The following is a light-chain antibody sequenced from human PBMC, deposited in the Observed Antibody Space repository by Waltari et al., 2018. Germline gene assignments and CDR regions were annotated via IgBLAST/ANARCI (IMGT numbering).Light chain of an antibody. V-gene: IGLV1-40*01. CDR2: GNN. CDR3: QSYDSSLSGSV. CDR1: SSNIGAGYD. J-gene: IGLJ3*02. Sequence: QSVLTQPPSVSGAPGQRVTISCTGSSSNIGAGYDVPWYQQLPGTAPKLLIYGNNNRPSGVPDRFSASKSGTSASLAIPGLQAEDEADYYCQSYDSSLSGSVFGGGTKLTVL.